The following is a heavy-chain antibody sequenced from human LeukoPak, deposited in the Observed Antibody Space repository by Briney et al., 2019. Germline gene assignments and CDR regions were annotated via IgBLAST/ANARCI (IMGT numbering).Heavy chain of an antibody. V-gene: IGHV3-23*01. CDR1: GFTFSGYA. Sequence: PGGSLRLSCAVSGFTFSGYAMSWVRQAPGRGLEWVSTISGSGDYTYYADSVKGRFSISRDNSKNTLHLQMNSLRAEDTAVYYCARAGWELLFEHGMDVWGQGTTVTVSS. CDR2: ISGSGDYT. J-gene: IGHJ6*02. CDR3: ARAGWELLFEHGMDV. D-gene: IGHD1-26*01.